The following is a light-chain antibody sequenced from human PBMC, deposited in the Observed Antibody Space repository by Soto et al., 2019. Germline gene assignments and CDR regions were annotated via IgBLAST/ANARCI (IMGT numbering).Light chain of an antibody. Sequence: QSVLTQSPSASGSPGQSVTISCTGTSSDIGGYNSVSWYQQHPGKAPKVMIYDVSKRPSGVPDRFSGSKSGNTASLTVSALRAEDEADYYCSSYTDRNNVVFGTGTKVTVL. CDR1: SSDIGGYNS. CDR3: SSYTDRNNVV. CDR2: DVS. J-gene: IGLJ1*01. V-gene: IGLV2-8*01.